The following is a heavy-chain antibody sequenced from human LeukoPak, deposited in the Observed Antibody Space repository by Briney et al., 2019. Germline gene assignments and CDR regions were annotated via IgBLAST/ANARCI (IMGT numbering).Heavy chain of an antibody. CDR2: ISSSSSYI. V-gene: IGHV3-21*01. Sequence: GGSLRLSCAASGFTFSSYSMNWVRQAPGKGLEWVSSISSSSSYIYYADSVKGRFTISRDNAKNSLYLQMNSLRAEDTAVYYCAREALMCYVGAFDIWGQGTMVTVSS. D-gene: IGHD3-16*01. CDR3: AREALMCYVGAFDI. CDR1: GFTFSSYS. J-gene: IGHJ3*02.